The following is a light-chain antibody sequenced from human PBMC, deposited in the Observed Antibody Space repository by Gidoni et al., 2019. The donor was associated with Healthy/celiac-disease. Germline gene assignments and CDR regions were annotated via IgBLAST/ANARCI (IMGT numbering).Light chain of an antibody. CDR1: QSISSW. CDR2: KAS. V-gene: IGKV1-5*03. Sequence: DIQMTQSPSTLFASVGDRVTITCRASQSISSWLAWYQQKPGKASKLLIYKASSLESGVPSRFSGSGSGTEFTLTISSLQPDDFATYYCQQYNSYCWTFGQGTKVEIK. J-gene: IGKJ1*01. CDR3: QQYNSYCWT.